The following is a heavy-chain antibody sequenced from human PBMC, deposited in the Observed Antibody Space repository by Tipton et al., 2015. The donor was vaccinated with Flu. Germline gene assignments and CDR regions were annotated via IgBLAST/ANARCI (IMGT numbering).Heavy chain of an antibody. CDR2: INVRGDDS. CDR1: GSTSTDFY. CDR3: ARTRLTAESHNGMDV. Sequence: QLVQSGGEVKNPGASVKVSCKALGSTSTDFYIHWVRQAPGQGLEWMGIINVRGDDSGYAQKFQGRLTLARDTSTNTGYMELRSLRSDDTAVYFCARTRLTAESHNGMDVWGQGTTVTVSS. D-gene: IGHD3-9*01. V-gene: IGHV1-46*01. J-gene: IGHJ6*02.